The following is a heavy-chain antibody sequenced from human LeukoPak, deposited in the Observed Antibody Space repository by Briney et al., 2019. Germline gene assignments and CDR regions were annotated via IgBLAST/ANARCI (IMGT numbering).Heavy chain of an antibody. CDR3: ASGLYSSSSSGDYFDY. V-gene: IGHV7-4-1*02. CDR2: INTNTGNP. Sequence: ASVKVSCKASGYTFTSYAMNWVRQAPGQGLEWMGWINTNTGNPTYAQGFTGRFVFSLDTSVSTAYLQISSLKAEDTAVYYCASGLYSSSSSGDYFDYWGQGTLVTVST. J-gene: IGHJ4*02. CDR1: GYTFTSYA. D-gene: IGHD6-13*01.